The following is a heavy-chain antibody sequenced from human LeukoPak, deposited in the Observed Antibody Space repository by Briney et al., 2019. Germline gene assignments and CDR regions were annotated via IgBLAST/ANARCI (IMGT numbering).Heavy chain of an antibody. CDR3: AKETTSSGLYYFDY. D-gene: IGHD1-14*01. J-gene: IGHJ4*02. Sequence: GGSLRLSCAASGFTFSSYAMTWVRQAPGKGLEWVSAISGSGGSTYCADSVKGRFTISRDNSKNTLYLQMNSLRAEDTAVYYCAKETTSSGLYYFDYWGQGTLVTVSS. CDR1: GFTFSSYA. CDR2: ISGSGGST. V-gene: IGHV3-23*01.